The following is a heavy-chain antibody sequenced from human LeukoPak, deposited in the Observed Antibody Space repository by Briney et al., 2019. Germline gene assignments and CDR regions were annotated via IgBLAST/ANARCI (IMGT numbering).Heavy chain of an antibody. CDR3: AELGITMIGGV. J-gene: IGHJ6*01. V-gene: IGHV3-48*03. CDR1: GFTFSSYD. Sequence: GGSLRLSCAASGFTFSSYDMNWVRQAPGKGLEWVSYISSSGSTIYYADSVKGRFTISRDNAKNSLYLQKNSPRAEDTAVYYCAELGITMIGGVWGKGTTVTISS. CDR2: ISSSGSTI. D-gene: IGHD3-10*02.